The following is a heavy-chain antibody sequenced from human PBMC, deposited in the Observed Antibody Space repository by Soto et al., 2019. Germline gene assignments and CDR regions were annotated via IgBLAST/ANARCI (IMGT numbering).Heavy chain of an antibody. CDR2: INPNSGGT. Sequence: ASVKVSCKASGYTFTGYYIHWVRQAPGQGLEWMGWINPNSGGTKYPQKFQGRVTISLDTSKNQLSLKLTSMTAADTAVYYCARDMHAGFTHYFDPWGQGTLVTVSS. J-gene: IGHJ5*02. D-gene: IGHD1-26*01. CDR3: ARDMHAGFTHYFDP. V-gene: IGHV1-2*02. CDR1: GYTFTGYY.